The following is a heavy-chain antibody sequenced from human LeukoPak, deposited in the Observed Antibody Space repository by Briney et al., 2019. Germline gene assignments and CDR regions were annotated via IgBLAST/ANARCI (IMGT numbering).Heavy chain of an antibody. D-gene: IGHD3-16*01. CDR2: ISSSSRTI. V-gene: IGHV3-48*04. CDR3: ARDLLSRSFYGMDV. CDR1: EFIFSSYS. Sequence: PGGSLRLSCGASEFIFSSYSMNWVRQAPGKGLEWVSYISSSSRTIYYADSVKGRFTISRDNGKNSLYLQMHSLRAEDTALYYCARDLLSRSFYGMDVWGQGTTVTVSS. J-gene: IGHJ6*02.